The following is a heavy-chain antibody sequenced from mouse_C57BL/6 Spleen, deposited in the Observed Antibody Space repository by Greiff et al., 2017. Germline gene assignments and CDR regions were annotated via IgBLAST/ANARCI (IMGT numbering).Heavy chain of an antibody. J-gene: IGHJ4*01. CDR1: GFTFSSYA. D-gene: IGHD1-1*01. V-gene: IGHV5-4*01. Sequence: DVHLVESGGGLVKPGGSLKLSCAASGFTFSSYAMSWVRQTPEKRLEWVATISDGGSYTYYPDNVKGRFTISRDNAKNNLYLQMSHLKSEDTAMYYCASFLYGSTYYAMDYWGQGTSVTVSS. CDR2: ISDGGSYT. CDR3: ASFLYGSTYYAMDY.